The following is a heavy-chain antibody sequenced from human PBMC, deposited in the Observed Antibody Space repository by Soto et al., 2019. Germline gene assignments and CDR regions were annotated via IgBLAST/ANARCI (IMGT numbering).Heavy chain of an antibody. CDR1: GDSVSSNSAA. Sequence: PSQTLSLTCAICGDSVSSNSAAWNWIRQSPSRGLEWLGRTYYRSKWYNDYAVSVKSRITINPDTSKNQFSLQLNSVTPEDTAVYYCARQLASQYYYDSSGYYRSYGMDVWGQGTTVAVSS. CDR3: ARQLASQYYYDSSGYYRSYGMDV. D-gene: IGHD3-22*01. CDR2: TYYRSKWYN. J-gene: IGHJ6*02. V-gene: IGHV6-1*01.